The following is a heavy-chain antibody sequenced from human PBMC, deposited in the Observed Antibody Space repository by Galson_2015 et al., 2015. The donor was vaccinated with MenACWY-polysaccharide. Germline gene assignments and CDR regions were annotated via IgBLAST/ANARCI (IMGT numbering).Heavy chain of an antibody. D-gene: IGHD1-26*01. J-gene: IGHJ5*02. CDR1: GFAFSQYW. V-gene: IGHV3-74*01. CDR2: IKSDGSSP. CDR3: ARDPSTWDLNPSNWFDP. Sequence: SMRLSCAASGFAFSQYWMHWVRQAPGKGPVWVSRIKSDGSSPYYADSVKGRFTISRDNAKNTLYLQMNNLRAEDTAVYYCARDPSTWDLNPSNWFDPWGQGTLVTVSS.